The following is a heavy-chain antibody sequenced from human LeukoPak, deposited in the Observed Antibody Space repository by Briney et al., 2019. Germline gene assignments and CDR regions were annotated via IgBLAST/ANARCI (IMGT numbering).Heavy chain of an antibody. V-gene: IGHV3-21*01. CDR1: GFTFSSYS. Sequence: GGSLRLSCAASGFTFSSYSMNWVRQAPGKGLEWVSSISSSSSYIYYADSVKGRFTISRDNAKNSLYLQMNSLRAEDTAVYYCARRMEPHDYYGSGSYGMDVWGQGTTVTVSS. CDR2: ISSSSSYI. D-gene: IGHD3-10*01. CDR3: ARRMEPHDYYGSGSYGMDV. J-gene: IGHJ6*02.